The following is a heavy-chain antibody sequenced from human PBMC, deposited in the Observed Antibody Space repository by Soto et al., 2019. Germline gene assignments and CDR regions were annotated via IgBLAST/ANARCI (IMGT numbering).Heavy chain of an antibody. D-gene: IGHD2-21*01. V-gene: IGHV3-30*18. J-gene: IGHJ6*03. Sequence: QVQLVESGGGVVQPGRSLRLSCAASGFTFSSYGMHWVRQAPGKGLEWVAVISYDGSNKYYADSVQGRFTISRANSKNTLYLPMNGLRAEDTAVYYCAKELDSDYYYTYVWGKGTTVTVSS. CDR1: GFTFSSYG. CDR3: AKELDSDYYYTYV. CDR2: ISYDGSNK.